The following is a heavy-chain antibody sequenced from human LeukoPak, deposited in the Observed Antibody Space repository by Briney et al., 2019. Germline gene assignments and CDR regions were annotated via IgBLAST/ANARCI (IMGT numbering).Heavy chain of an antibody. CDR1: GDSISSGDYY. Sequence: SETLSLTCTVSGDSISSGDYYWSWIRQPAGKGLEWIGRISSSGSTNYNPSLKSRVTISVDTSKNQFSLKLSSVTAADTAVYYCARVRYDFVWGSYRWSAFDIWGQGTMVTVSS. CDR2: ISSSGST. V-gene: IGHV4-61*02. J-gene: IGHJ3*02. D-gene: IGHD3-16*02. CDR3: ARVRYDFVWGSYRWSAFDI.